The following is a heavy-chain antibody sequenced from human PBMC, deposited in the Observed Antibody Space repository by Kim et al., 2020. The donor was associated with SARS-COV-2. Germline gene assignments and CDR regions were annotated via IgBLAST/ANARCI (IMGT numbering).Heavy chain of an antibody. CDR1: GYTFTSYG. CDR3: ARDDFWSGYHWGAPDDAFDI. D-gene: IGHD3-3*01. J-gene: IGHJ3*02. Sequence: ASVKVSCKASGYTFTSYGISWVRQAPGQGLEWMGWISAYNGNTNYAQKLQGRVTMTTDTSTSTAYMELRSLRSDDTAVYYCARDDFWSGYHWGAPDDAFDIWGQGTMVTVSS. CDR2: ISAYNGNT. V-gene: IGHV1-18*04.